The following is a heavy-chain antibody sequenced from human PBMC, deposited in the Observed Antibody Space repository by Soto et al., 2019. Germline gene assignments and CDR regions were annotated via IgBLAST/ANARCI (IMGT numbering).Heavy chain of an antibody. CDR1: GYTFSNFW. V-gene: IGHV5-51*01. D-gene: IGHD6-13*01. CDR3: ARSPRSSPYFDY. J-gene: IGHJ4*02. Sequence: GESLKISCKGSGYTFSNFWIGWVRQLPGKGLEWMGILYPGDHETRYSPSFHGKVTISADRSINTAYLQWNSLEASDTAFYFCARSPRSSPYFDYWGQGALVTVSS. CDR2: LYPGDHET.